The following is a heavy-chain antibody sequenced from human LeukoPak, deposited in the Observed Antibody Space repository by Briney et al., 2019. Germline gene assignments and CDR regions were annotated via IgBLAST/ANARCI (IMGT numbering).Heavy chain of an antibody. J-gene: IGHJ6*03. CDR1: GFTLSSYG. Sequence: PGGSLRLSCAASGFTLSSYGMHWVRQAPGKGLEWVAFIRYDGSNKYYADSVKGRFTISRDNSRNTLYLQMNSLRAEDTAVYYCARGPYYDILTGKLNYYYMDVWGKGTTVTISS. V-gene: IGHV3-30*02. CDR2: IRYDGSNK. D-gene: IGHD3-9*01. CDR3: ARGPYYDILTGKLNYYYMDV.